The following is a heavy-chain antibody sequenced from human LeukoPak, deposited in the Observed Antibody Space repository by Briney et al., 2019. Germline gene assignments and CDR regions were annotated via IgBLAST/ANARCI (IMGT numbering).Heavy chain of an antibody. CDR3: ARAFHDFWSGYYSFDY. J-gene: IGHJ4*02. CDR2: ISYDGSNK. Sequence: AGGSLRLSCAASGFTFSSYGMHWVRQAPGKGLEWVAVISYDGSNKYYADSVKGRFTISRDNSKNTLYLQMNSLRAEDTAVYYCARAFHDFWSGYYSFDYWGQGTLVTVSS. V-gene: IGHV3-30*03. D-gene: IGHD3-3*01. CDR1: GFTFSSYG.